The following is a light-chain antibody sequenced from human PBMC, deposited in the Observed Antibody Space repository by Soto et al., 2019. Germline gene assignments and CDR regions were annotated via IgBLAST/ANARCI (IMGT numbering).Light chain of an antibody. V-gene: IGKV3-15*01. J-gene: IGKJ1*01. Sequence: EIVMTQSPATLSVSPGERATLSCRASQSVSSNLAWYQQKPGQAPRLVIYGASSRATGIPARFSGSGSGTEFTLTMSSLQSEDFAVYYCQQYNSWPLTFGQGTKVDI. CDR1: QSVSSN. CDR2: GAS. CDR3: QQYNSWPLT.